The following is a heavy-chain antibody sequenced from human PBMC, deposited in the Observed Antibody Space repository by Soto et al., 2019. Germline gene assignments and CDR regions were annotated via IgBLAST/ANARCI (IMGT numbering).Heavy chain of an antibody. CDR3: AHRQGQGQWLVRWKVDWFDP. Sequence: QITLKESGPTLVKPTQPLTLTCTFSGFSLSTSGVGVAWIRQPPGKSLECLALTYWNDDKRYTPSLTSRLTITEDTSKNQVVLTMTNMDPVDTATYYCAHRQGQGQWLVRWKVDWFDPWGQGTLVTVSS. CDR2: TYWNDDK. CDR1: GFSLSTSGVG. D-gene: IGHD6-19*01. J-gene: IGHJ5*02. V-gene: IGHV2-5*01.